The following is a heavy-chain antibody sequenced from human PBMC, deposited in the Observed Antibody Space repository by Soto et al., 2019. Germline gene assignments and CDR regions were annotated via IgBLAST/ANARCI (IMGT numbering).Heavy chain of an antibody. V-gene: IGHV5-51*01. Sequence: PGESLKISWKGSGYSFTSYWIGWVRQIPWKGLEWMGIIYPGDSDTRYSPSFQGQVTISADKSISTAYLQWSSLKASDTAMYYCARTPDYGSGNFDPWGQGTLVTVSS. CDR1: GYSFTSYW. CDR2: IYPGDSDT. CDR3: ARTPDYGSGNFDP. D-gene: IGHD3-10*01. J-gene: IGHJ5*02.